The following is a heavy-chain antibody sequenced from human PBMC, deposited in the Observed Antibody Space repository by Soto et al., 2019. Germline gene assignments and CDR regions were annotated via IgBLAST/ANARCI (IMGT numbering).Heavy chain of an antibody. CDR3: ARANIFTGFYVVYFDV. CDR2: INNRGIT. V-gene: IGHV4-34*02. D-gene: IGHD3-9*01. CDR1: ADSFSGYY. Sequence: QVQIQQWGAGLLRPSETLSLTCAVSADSFSGYYWSWIRQAPGKGLEWIGEINNRGITNYNASLKSRINISVDTSKHQVSLRLNSVTAADTAVYYCARANIFTGFYVVYFDVWGRGTPVTV. J-gene: IGHJ2*01.